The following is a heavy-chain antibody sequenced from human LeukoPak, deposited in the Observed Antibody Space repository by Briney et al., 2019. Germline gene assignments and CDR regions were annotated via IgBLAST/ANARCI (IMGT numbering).Heavy chain of an antibody. CDR1: GASISSSSYC. D-gene: IGHD3-16*01. Sequence: PSETLSLTCTVSGASISSSSYCWGWIRQPPGKGLEWIGEINHSGSTNYNPSLKSRVTISVDTSKNQFSLKLSSVTAADTAVYYCARRILGSRGAFDIWGQGTMVTVSS. V-gene: IGHV4-39*07. J-gene: IGHJ3*02. CDR2: INHSGST. CDR3: ARRILGSRGAFDI.